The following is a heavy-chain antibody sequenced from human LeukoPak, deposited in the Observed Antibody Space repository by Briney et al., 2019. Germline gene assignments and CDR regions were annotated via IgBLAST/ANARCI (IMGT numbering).Heavy chain of an antibody. V-gene: IGHV3-23*01. D-gene: IGHD2-21*01. J-gene: IGHJ4*02. Sequence: GGSLRLSCAASGFHFSNYGMNWVRQAPGKGLEWVSGITGDGGTTYYADSVRGRFTISRDNSKNTLYLQMNSLRAEDAAVYFCAKAPVTSCRGAYCYPFDSWGQGTLVTVSS. CDR1: GFHFSNYG. CDR2: ITGDGGTT. CDR3: AKAPVTSCRGAYCYPFDS.